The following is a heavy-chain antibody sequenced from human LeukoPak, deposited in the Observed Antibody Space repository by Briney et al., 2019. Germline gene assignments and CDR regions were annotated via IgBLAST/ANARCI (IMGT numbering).Heavy chain of an antibody. Sequence: GGSLRLSCAASGLSVSSNYMNWVRQAPGKGLEWVSVIYSGGSTYYADSVKGRITISRDNSKNTLYLQMNSLRAEDTAVYYCARDLYGSGSFDYWGQGTLVTVSS. J-gene: IGHJ4*02. CDR3: ARDLYGSGSFDY. CDR1: GLSVSSNY. D-gene: IGHD3-10*01. V-gene: IGHV3-53*01. CDR2: IYSGGST.